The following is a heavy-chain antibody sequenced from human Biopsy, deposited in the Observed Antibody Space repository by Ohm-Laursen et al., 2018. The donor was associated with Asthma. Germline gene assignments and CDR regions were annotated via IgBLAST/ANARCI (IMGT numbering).Heavy chain of an antibody. Sequence: SLRLSCAASGFAVSRDHMFWVRQAPGKGLEWVSVIYSGGTSHTADSARGRFTISRDYSKNTLYLQMHSLRAKDTAVYYFSRGDSSNWSHYYFDYWGQGTLVTASS. CDR2: IYSGGTS. CDR1: GFAVSRDH. V-gene: IGHV3-53*01. CDR3: SRGDSSNWSHYYFDY. J-gene: IGHJ4*02. D-gene: IGHD3-22*01.